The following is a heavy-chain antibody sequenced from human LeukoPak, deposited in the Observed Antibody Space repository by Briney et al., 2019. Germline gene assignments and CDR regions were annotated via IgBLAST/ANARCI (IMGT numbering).Heavy chain of an antibody. Sequence: PGGSLRLSCAASGFTFNSYNMNWVRQAPGQGLERVSSISSSSTYIYYADSVKGRFTISRGNAKNSLYLQMNSLRAEDTAVYYCARVPYSGYDSAYYYGMDVWGQGTTVTVSS. V-gene: IGHV3-21*01. D-gene: IGHD5-12*01. CDR2: ISSSSTYI. CDR1: GFTFNSYN. CDR3: ARVPYSGYDSAYYYGMDV. J-gene: IGHJ6*02.